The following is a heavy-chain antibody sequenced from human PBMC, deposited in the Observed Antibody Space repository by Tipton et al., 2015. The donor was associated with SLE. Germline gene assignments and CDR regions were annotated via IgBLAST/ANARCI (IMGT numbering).Heavy chain of an antibody. CDR3: ARGPFQRWPPGAY. V-gene: IGHV3-11*04. CDR2: ISSNGKTI. Sequence: GSLRLSCAASGFSISDYYMNWIRQAPGKGLEWVSYISSNGKTIYYGDSVQGRFTISRDNAKNSLFLQMNSLRAGDTAVYYCARGPFQRWPPGAYWGQGTLVTVSS. D-gene: IGHD6-19*01. J-gene: IGHJ4*02. CDR1: GFSISDYY.